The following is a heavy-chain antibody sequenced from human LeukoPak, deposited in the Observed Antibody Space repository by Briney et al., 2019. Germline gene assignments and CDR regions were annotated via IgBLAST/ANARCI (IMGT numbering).Heavy chain of an antibody. CDR1: GFTFSSYV. V-gene: IGHV3-30*04. J-gene: IGHJ4*02. CDR3: AKDGYDDYYDSSGYYNY. D-gene: IGHD3-22*01. Sequence: GGSLRLSCAASGFTFSSYVMHWVRQAPGKGLEWVAIISYDGSNEYYADSVKGRFTISRDNSKNTLYLQMNSLRAEDTAVYYCAKDGYDDYYDSSGYYNYWGQGTLVTVSS. CDR2: ISYDGSNE.